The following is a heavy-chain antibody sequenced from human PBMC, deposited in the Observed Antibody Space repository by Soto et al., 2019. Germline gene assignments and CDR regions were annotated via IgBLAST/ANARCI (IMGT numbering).Heavy chain of an antibody. J-gene: IGHJ6*02. CDR1: GGSISSYY. Sequence: SETLSLTCTVSGGSISSYYWSWIRQPPGKGLEWIGYIYYSGSTNYNPSLKSRVTMSVDTSKSQFSLKLTSVTAADTAVYYCARGEDAFFYYGLDVWGQGITVTVSS. CDR2: IYYSGST. V-gene: IGHV4-59*01. CDR3: ARGEDAFFYYGLDV.